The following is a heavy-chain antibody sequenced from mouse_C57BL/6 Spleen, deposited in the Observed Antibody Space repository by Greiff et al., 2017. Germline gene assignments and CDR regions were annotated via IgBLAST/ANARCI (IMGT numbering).Heavy chain of an antibody. D-gene: IGHD3-2*02. V-gene: IGHV1-50*01. CDR1: GYTFTSYW. Sequence: VQLQQPGAELVKPGASVKLSCKASGYTFTSYWMQWVKQRPGQGLEWIGEIDPSDSYTNYNQKFKGKATFTVDTSSSTAYMQLSSLTSEDSAVYYCARGGAAQATGYWGQGTTLTVSS. J-gene: IGHJ2*01. CDR2: IDPSDSYT. CDR3: ARGGAAQATGY.